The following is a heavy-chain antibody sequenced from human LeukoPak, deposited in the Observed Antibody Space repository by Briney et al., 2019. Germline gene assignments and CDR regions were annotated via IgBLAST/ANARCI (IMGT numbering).Heavy chain of an antibody. CDR1: GFTFSSYA. CDR2: ISGGGGST. J-gene: IGHJ4*02. D-gene: IGHD1-7*01. V-gene: IGHV3-23*01. CDR3: AKTIIFGTTRYYDY. Sequence: GGSLRLSCAASGFTFSSYAMSWVRQAPGKGLEWVSDISGGGGSTYSADSVKGRFTISRDNSKNTLYLQMNSLRAEDTAVYYCAKTIIFGTTRYYDYWGQGTLVTVSS.